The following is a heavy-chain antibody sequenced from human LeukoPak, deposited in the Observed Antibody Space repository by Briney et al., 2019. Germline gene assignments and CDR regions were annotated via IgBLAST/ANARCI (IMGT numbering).Heavy chain of an antibody. V-gene: IGHV3-21*01. CDR3: ARGAARCGGDCSLD. CDR1: GFTFSSFT. J-gene: IGHJ4*02. D-gene: IGHD2-21*02. Sequence: GGSLRLSCAASGFTFSSFTMNWVRQAPGKGLEWVSCISPSSSYIYYADSVKGRFTISRDNAKNTLYLQMNSLRAEDTAVYYCARGAARCGGDCSLDWGQGTLVTVSS. CDR2: ISPSSSYI.